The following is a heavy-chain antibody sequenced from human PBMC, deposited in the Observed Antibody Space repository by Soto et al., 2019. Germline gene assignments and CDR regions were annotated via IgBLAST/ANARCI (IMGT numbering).Heavy chain of an antibody. V-gene: IGHV1-2*02. CDR2: INNGGGT. CDR3: ATSSDWSPLLDY. Sequence: GASVKVSCKASQYTFTNFYLHWVRQAPGQRPEWMGWINNGGGTIYAEKFQSRLTMTRDTSITTAYMELSRLSSDDTAFYYCATSSDWSPLLDYWGQGTLVTSPQ. D-gene: IGHD6-19*01. CDR1: QYTFTNFY. J-gene: IGHJ4*02.